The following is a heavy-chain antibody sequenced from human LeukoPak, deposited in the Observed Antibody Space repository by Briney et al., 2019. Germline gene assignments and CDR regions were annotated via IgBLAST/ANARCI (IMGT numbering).Heavy chain of an antibody. Sequence: SVKVSCKASGGTFSSYAISWVRQAPGQGLEWMGRIIPILGMANYAQKFQGRVTITADKSTSTAYMELSSLRSEDTAVYYCARDLEYGAYYYDSSGYYYGMDVWGQGTTVTVSS. CDR1: GGTFSSYA. CDR3: ARDLEYGAYYYDSSGYYYGMDV. D-gene: IGHD3-22*01. CDR2: IIPILGMA. J-gene: IGHJ6*02. V-gene: IGHV1-69*04.